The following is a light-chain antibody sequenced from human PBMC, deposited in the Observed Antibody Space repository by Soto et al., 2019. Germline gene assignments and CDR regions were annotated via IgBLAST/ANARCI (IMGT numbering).Light chain of an antibody. CDR2: DAF. CDR3: QHRSDWPIT. CDR1: QSVSGY. V-gene: IGKV3-11*01. J-gene: IGKJ5*01. Sequence: EIVFTQSPCTLSLSPLDRSTLSCWASQSVSGYLAWYQQKLGQPPRLLIYDAFNRAAGIPARFSGSGSGTDFTLTISSLEPEDFAIYYCQHRSDWPITFGQGTRLEI.